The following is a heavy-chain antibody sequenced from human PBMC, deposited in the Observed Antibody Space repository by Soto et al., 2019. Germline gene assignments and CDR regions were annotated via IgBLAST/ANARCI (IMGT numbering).Heavy chain of an antibody. D-gene: IGHD6-6*01. Sequence: ASVKVSCKASGYTFTSYGISWVRQAPGQGLEWMGWISAYNGNTNYAQKLQGRVTMTADTSTSTAYMELRSLRSEDTAVYYCAREEVGEYSSSSNYFDYWGQGTLVPVSS. V-gene: IGHV1-18*01. CDR2: ISAYNGNT. CDR1: GYTFTSYG. J-gene: IGHJ4*02. CDR3: AREEVGEYSSSSNYFDY.